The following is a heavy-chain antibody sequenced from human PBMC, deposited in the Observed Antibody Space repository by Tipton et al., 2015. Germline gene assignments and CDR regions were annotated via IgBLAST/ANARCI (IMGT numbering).Heavy chain of an antibody. CDR3: ARGWFGESLNSGDY. J-gene: IGHJ4*02. V-gene: IGHV1-8*01. Sequence: QLVQSGAEVKKPGASVKVSCKASGYTFTNYDINWVRQATGQGLEWMGVINPSYNNATYAQKFEGRVSMTRDTSTRTLYMELSSLRSDDTAVYYCARGWFGESLNSGDYWGQGTLVTVSS. D-gene: IGHD3-10*01. CDR2: INPSYNNA. CDR1: GYTFTNYD.